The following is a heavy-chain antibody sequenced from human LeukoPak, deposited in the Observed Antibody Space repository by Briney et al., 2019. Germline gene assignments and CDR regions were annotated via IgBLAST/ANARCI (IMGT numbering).Heavy chain of an antibody. CDR3: ATEAKEYYYDSSGYIGNWFDP. CDR2: INPNSGGT. V-gene: IGHV1-2*02. D-gene: IGHD3-22*01. J-gene: IGHJ5*02. Sequence: ASVKVSCKASGYTFTGYYMHWVRQAPGQGLEWMGWINPNSGGTNYAQKFQGRVTMTRDTSISTAYMELSRLRSDDTAVYYCATEAKEYYYDSSGYIGNWFDPRGQGTLVTVSS. CDR1: GYTFTGYY.